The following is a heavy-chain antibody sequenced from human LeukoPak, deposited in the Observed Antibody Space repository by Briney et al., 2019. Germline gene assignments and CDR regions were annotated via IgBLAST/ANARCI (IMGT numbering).Heavy chain of an antibody. CDR1: GFSFNSYA. J-gene: IGHJ5*02. D-gene: IGHD2-2*01. CDR2: VSGRGERT. V-gene: IGHV3-23*01. Sequence: GGSLRLSCAASGFSFNSYAMSWVRQAPGKGLEWVSAVSGRGERTYYADSVKGRFTIPRDNSKNTLYLQMNSLRAEDTAVYYCATPGVVPAATRGPWGQGTLVTVSS. CDR3: ATPGVVPAATRGP.